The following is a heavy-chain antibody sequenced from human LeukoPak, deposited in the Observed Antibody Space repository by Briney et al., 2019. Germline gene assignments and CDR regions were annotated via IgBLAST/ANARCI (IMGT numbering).Heavy chain of an antibody. CDR2: IIPILGIA. CDR3: ARGAVGYYDSSGYYYFDYFDY. CDR1: GGTFSSYA. V-gene: IGHV1-69*04. J-gene: IGHJ4*02. D-gene: IGHD3-22*01. Sequence: ASVKVSCKASGGTFSSYAISWVRQAPGQGLEWMGRIIPILGIANYAQKFQGRVTITADKSTSTAYMELSSLRSEDTAVYYCARGAVGYYDSSGYYYFDYFDYWGQGTLVTVSS.